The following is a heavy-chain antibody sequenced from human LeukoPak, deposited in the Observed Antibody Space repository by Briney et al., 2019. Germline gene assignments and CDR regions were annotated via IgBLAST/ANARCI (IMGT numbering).Heavy chain of an antibody. J-gene: IGHJ4*02. V-gene: IGHV3-21*01. Sequence: GGSLRLSCAASGFSFSSFNLYWVRQAPGKGLEWVSSSVTSGSTYYADSVKGRFTISIDSAKNSLFLQMSSLSAEDTAVYYCATKTHGPFDHWGQGTLVTVSS. D-gene: IGHD4-23*01. CDR3: ATKTHGPFDH. CDR2: SVTSGST. CDR1: GFSFSSFN.